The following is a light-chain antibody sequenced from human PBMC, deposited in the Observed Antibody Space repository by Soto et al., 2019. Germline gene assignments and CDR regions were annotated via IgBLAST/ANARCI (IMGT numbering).Light chain of an antibody. CDR2: GAS. CDR1: QSVSSN. Sequence: EILISQSPATVSVSHGERATVSCRASQSVSSNLAWYQQKPGQAPRLLIYGASTRATGIPARFSGSGSGTEFTLTISSLQSEDFAVYYCQQYNNLPPFTFGGGTKV. J-gene: IGKJ4*01. CDR3: QQYNNLPPFT. V-gene: IGKV3-15*01.